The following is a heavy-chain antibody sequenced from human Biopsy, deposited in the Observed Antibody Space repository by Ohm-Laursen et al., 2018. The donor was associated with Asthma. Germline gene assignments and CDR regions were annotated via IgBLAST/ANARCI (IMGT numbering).Heavy chain of an antibody. J-gene: IGHJ5*02. CDR3: ARGQKSAGDRWFDP. CDR2: INPNSGGT. CDR1: GYTFIGCH. Sequence: SSVKVSCKASGYTFIGCHIHWMRQAPGQGLEWMGRINPNSGGTNYAQKFQGRVTMTRDTSISTAYMEVSRLRSDDTAVYYCARGQKSAGDRWFDPWGQGTLVTVST. V-gene: IGHV1-2*06. D-gene: IGHD6-13*01.